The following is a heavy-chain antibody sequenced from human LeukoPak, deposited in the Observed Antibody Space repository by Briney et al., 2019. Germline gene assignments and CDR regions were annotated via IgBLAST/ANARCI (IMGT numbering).Heavy chain of an antibody. Sequence: PGGSLRLSCAASGFTFCSYAMSWVRQAPGKGLEWVSFISPNADRTSKADSVEGRFTISRDNPGNTLYLQMNSLRDDDTAVYYCAIMHGYYDGSGYWVQWGQGTLVTVSS. D-gene: IGHD3-22*01. J-gene: IGHJ4*02. CDR1: GFTFCSYA. V-gene: IGHV3-23*01. CDR2: ISPNADRT. CDR3: AIMHGYYDGSGYWVQ.